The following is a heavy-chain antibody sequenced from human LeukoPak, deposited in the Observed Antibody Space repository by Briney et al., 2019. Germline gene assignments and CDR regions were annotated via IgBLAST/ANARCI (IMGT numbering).Heavy chain of an antibody. V-gene: IGHV3-23*01. CDR2: ISGSGGST. J-gene: IGHJ4*02. D-gene: IGHD3-22*01. Sequence: QSGGSLRLSCAASGLTFSSYAMSWVRQAPGKGLEWVSAISGSGGSTYYADSVKGRFTISRDNSKNTLYLQMNSLRAEDTAVYYCAKPGNPKYYYDSSGYSDWGQGTLVTVSS. CDR1: GLTFSSYA. CDR3: AKPGNPKYYYDSSGYSD.